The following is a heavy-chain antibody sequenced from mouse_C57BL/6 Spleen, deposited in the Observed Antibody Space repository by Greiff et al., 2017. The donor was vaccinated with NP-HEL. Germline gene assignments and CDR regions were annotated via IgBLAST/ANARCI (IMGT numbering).Heavy chain of an antibody. Sequence: QVHVKQSGPELVKPGASVKLSCKASGYTFTSYDINWVKQRPGQGLEWIGWIYPRDGSTKYNEKFKGKATLTVDTSSSTAYMELHSLTSEDSAVYFCARGLRFYGSSHYYAMDYWGQGTSVTVSS. D-gene: IGHD1-1*01. CDR3: ARGLRFYGSSHYYAMDY. J-gene: IGHJ4*01. CDR2: IYPRDGST. CDR1: GYTFTSYD. V-gene: IGHV1-85*01.